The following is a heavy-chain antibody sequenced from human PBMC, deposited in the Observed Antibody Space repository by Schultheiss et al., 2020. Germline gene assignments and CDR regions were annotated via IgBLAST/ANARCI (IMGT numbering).Heavy chain of an antibody. J-gene: IGHJ5*02. CDR2: IYHSGST. CDR1: GGSFSGYY. D-gene: IGHD2-8*01. Sequence: SQTLSLTCAVYGGSFSGYYWSWIRQPPGKGLEWIGYIYHSGSTYYNPSLKSRVTISVDTSKNQFSLKLSSVTAADTAVYYCARGANGNWFDPWGQGTLVTVSS. CDR3: ARGANGNWFDP. V-gene: IGHV4-34*01.